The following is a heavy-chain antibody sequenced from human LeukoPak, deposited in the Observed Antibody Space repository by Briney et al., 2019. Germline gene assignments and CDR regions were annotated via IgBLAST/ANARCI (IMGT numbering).Heavy chain of an antibody. CDR1: GGSISSYY. CDR3: ASPPLHYGGNSSDAFDI. V-gene: IGHV4-59*12. CDR2: IYHSGST. J-gene: IGHJ3*02. D-gene: IGHD4-23*01. Sequence: KPSETLSLTCTVSGGSISSYYWSWIRQAPGKGLEWIGYIYHSGSTNYNPSLKSRVTISVDKSKNQFSLKLSSVTAADTAVYYCASPPLHYGGNSSDAFDIWGQGTMVTVSS.